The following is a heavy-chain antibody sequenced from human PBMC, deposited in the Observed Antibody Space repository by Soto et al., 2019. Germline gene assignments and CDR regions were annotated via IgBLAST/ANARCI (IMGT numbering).Heavy chain of an antibody. CDR1: GGTFSSYA. D-gene: IGHD2-21*01. J-gene: IGHJ4*02. CDR2: IIPIFGTA. V-gene: IGHV1-69*13. Sequence: SSVKVSCKASGGTFSSYAISWVRQAPGQGLEWMGGIIPIFGTANYAQKFQGRVTITADESTSTAYMELSSLRSEDTAVYYCARMTMAPGDSAFDYCGQGTMVTVSS. CDR3: ARMTMAPGDSAFDY.